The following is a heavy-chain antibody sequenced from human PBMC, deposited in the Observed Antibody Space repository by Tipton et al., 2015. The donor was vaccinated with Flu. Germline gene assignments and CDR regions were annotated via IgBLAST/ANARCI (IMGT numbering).Heavy chain of an antibody. D-gene: IGHD3-3*01. V-gene: IGHV4-61*02. CDR1: GGSISSGSYY. CDR3: ARDHPPSITVFGEITDYFGMDV. Sequence: LRLSCTVPGGSISSGSYYWSWIRQPAGKGLEWIGRIYTSGSTNYNPSLKSRVTISVDTSKNQFSLKLSSVTAADTAVYYCARDHPPSITVFGEITDYFGMDVWGQGTTVTVSS. CDR2: IYTSGST. J-gene: IGHJ6*02.